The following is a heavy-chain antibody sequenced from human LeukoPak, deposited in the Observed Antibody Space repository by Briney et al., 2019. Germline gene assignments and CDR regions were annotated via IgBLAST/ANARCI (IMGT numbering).Heavy chain of an antibody. CDR1: GGSIGSYY. D-gene: IGHD4-17*01. Sequence: SETLSLTCTVSGGSIGSYYWSWIRQPPGKGLEWIGYIHYSGSTNYNPSLKSRVTISVDTSKNQFSLKLGSVTAADTAVYYCASGYYGTRTLAFDYWGQGTLVTVSS. CDR3: ASGYYGTRTLAFDY. CDR2: IHYSGST. J-gene: IGHJ4*02. V-gene: IGHV4-59*01.